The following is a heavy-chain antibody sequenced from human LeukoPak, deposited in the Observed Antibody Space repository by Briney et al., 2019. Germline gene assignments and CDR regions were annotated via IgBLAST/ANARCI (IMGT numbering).Heavy chain of an antibody. D-gene: IGHD3-10*01. J-gene: IGHJ5*02. Sequence: PGGSLRLSCVASGFTSSNYWMSWVRQAPGKGLEWVANIKQDGSDKYYVGSVKGRFTISKDNAKNSLFLQMNSLRAEDTAVYYCARDRGRGFDPWGQGTLVTVSS. CDR2: IKQDGSDK. V-gene: IGHV3-7*01. CDR1: GFTSSNYW. CDR3: ARDRGRGFDP.